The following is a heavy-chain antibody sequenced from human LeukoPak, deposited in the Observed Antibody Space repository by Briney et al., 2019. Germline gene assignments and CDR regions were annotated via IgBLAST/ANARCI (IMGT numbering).Heavy chain of an antibody. J-gene: IGHJ4*02. V-gene: IGHV4-59*01. D-gene: IGHD2-15*01. Sequence: PSETLSLTCTVSGGSISSYYWSWLRQPPGKGLEWIGYIYYSRSTIYSPSLQGRVTIIIDTSKNQFSLNLSSVTAADTAVYYCARSGEGGAYWGQGTLVTVSS. CDR2: IYYSRST. CDR3: ARSGEGGAY. CDR1: GGSISSYY.